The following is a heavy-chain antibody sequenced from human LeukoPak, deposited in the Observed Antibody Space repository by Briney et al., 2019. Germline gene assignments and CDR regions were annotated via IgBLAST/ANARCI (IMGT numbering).Heavy chain of an antibody. CDR3: SRDRAAAGTWEDY. Sequence: GGSPRLSCAASGFTFSSHGMHWVRQAPGKGLEWVAVIWYDGSNKYYADSVKGRFTISRDNSKNTLYLQMNSLRAEDTAVYYCSRDRAAAGTWEDYWGQGTLVTVSS. D-gene: IGHD6-13*01. J-gene: IGHJ4*02. CDR1: GFTFSSHG. V-gene: IGHV3-33*01. CDR2: IWYDGSNK.